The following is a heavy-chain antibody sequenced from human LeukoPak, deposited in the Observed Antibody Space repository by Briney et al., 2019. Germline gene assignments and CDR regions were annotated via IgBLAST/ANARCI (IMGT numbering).Heavy chain of an antibody. V-gene: IGHV3-23*01. Sequence: GESLRLSCAASGFTFSSDAMSWLRQAPGKGLEWVSTISGGGGRTWYADSVKGRFTISRDNSKNTVDVQLNSLRAEDTAVYYCAKFRGSEKTVIDCWGQGTLVTVSS. CDR3: AKFRGSEKTVIDC. D-gene: IGHD1-1*01. CDR1: GFTFSSDA. J-gene: IGHJ4*02. CDR2: ISGGGGRT.